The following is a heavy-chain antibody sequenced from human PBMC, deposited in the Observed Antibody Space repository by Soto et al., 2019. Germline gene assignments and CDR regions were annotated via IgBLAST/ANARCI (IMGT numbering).Heavy chain of an antibody. CDR1: GFTFSSYE. CDR3: ATAGLTGTV. V-gene: IGHV3-48*03. Sequence: QLVESGGGSVQPGRSLRLSCAPSGFTFSSYEMNWVRQAPGKGLEWVSYMRVSGTMRFYADAVKGRFTIARDNTKKILYLQMNSLRAEDTALYYCATAGLTGTVWGQGTTVTVSS. D-gene: IGHD3-9*01. CDR2: MRVSGTMR. J-gene: IGHJ6*02.